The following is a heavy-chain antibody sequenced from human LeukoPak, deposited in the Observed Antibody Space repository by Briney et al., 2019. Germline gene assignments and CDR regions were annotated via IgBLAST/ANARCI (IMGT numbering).Heavy chain of an antibody. CDR3: ARESSSGYRADAFDI. Sequence: SETLSLTCTVSGGSISSGGYYWSWIRQHPGKGLEWIGYIYYSGSTNYNPSLKSRVTISVDTSKNQFSLKLSSVTAADTAVYYCARESSSGYRADAFDIWGQGTMVTVSS. D-gene: IGHD3-22*01. CDR1: GGSISSGGYY. CDR2: IYYSGST. V-gene: IGHV4-61*08. J-gene: IGHJ3*02.